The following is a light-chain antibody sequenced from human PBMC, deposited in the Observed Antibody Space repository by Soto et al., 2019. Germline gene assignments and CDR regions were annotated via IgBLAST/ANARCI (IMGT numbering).Light chain of an antibody. CDR2: NVN. V-gene: IGLV2-14*03. CDR1: SSDIGASDY. J-gene: IGLJ2*01. Sequence: QYVLTQPASVSGSPGQSITISCTGTSSDIGASDYVSWYQQHPDKAPKLIIYNVNYRPSVISSRFSESKSGNTASLTISGLQAEDWCDYFGSSYALFGGGTKLTVL. CDR3: SSYAL.